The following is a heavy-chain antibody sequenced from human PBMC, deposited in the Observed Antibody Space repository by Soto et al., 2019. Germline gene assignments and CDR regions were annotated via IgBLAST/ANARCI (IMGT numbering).Heavy chain of an antibody. CDR2: ISHSGTT. CDR3: ARNGGNTWYYFDS. D-gene: IGHD6-13*01. V-gene: IGHV4-34*01. CDR1: GGSFTGYY. J-gene: IGHJ4*02. Sequence: QVQLQQWGAGLLKPSETLSLTCAVNGGSFTGYYGAWIRQSPEKGLEWIGEISHSGTTKYNPSLKSRATISVDTSKNQFSLKLSSVTAADTGMYYCARNGGNTWYYFDSWGQGTVVTISS.